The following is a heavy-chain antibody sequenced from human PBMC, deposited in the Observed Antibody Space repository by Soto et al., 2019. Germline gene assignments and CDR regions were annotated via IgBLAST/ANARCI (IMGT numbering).Heavy chain of an antibody. CDR3: ARRSVAAAVRENWYDP. D-gene: IGHD2-2*01. CDR2: ISYSGSI. CDR1: GGSICGYH. V-gene: IGHV4-59*01. J-gene: IGHJ5*02. Sequence: SETLSLTCTVSGGSICGYHWSWIRQPPGKGLEWIGYISYSGSINYNPSLKSRVIISLDTSKNQFSLKLSSVTAADTAVYYCARRSVAAAVRENWYDPWGQGTLVTVSS.